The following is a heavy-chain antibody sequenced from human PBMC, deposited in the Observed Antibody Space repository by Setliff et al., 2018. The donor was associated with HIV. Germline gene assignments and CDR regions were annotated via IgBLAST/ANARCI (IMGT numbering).Heavy chain of an antibody. Sequence: GGSLRLSCAASGFTFTNYWMSWVRQAPGKGLEWVATIKQDGSEIYYMDSVKGRFTISRDNARTSLFLEMRSLRDEDTAVYLCANLWELGAWGQGTLVTVS. CDR3: ANLWELGA. CDR1: GFTFTNYW. CDR2: IKQDGSEI. V-gene: IGHV3-7*03. J-gene: IGHJ5*02. D-gene: IGHD3-16*01.